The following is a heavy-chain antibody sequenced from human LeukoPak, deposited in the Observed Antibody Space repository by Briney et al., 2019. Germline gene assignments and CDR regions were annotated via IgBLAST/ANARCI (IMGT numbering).Heavy chain of an antibody. CDR1: GGSFSSGTYY. V-gene: IGHV4-30-2*01. CDR2: IYHSGNT. D-gene: IGHD3-9*01. J-gene: IGHJ4*02. CDR3: ARGTLMTGYYGFRDDY. Sequence: SETLSLTCTVSGGSFSSGTYYWSWIRQPPGKGLEWIGHIYHSGNTYYNPSLNSRVTISVDRSKNQFSLRLNSVTAADTAVFYCARGTLMTGYYGFRDDYWGQGTLVTVSS.